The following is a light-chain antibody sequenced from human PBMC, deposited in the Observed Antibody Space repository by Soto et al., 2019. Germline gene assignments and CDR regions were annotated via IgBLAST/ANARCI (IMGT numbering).Light chain of an antibody. Sequence: EIVLTQSPATLSLSPGERATLSCRASQSVNSFLAWYQQKPGQAPRLLIYDASNRATGVPARFSGGGSGTDFTLTISSLEPEDSALYYCQQRAVWRPLTFGGGSKVEI. J-gene: IGKJ4*01. CDR2: DAS. CDR1: QSVNSF. V-gene: IGKV3-11*01. CDR3: QQRAVWRPLT.